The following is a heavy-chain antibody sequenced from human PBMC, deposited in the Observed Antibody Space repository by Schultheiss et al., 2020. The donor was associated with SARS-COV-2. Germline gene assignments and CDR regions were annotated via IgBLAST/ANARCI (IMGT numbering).Heavy chain of an antibody. Sequence: SVKVSCKASGGTFSSYAISWVRQAPGQGLEWMGIINPSGGSTSYAQKFQGRVTITADKSTSTAYMELSSLRSEDTAVYYCARDYYDRGMDVWGQGTTVTVSS. J-gene: IGHJ6*02. D-gene: IGHD3-22*01. CDR1: GGTFSSYA. CDR3: ARDYYDRGMDV. CDR2: INPSGGST. V-gene: IGHV1-69*04.